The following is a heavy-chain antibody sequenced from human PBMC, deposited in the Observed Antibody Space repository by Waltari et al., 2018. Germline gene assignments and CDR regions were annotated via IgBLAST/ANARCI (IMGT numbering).Heavy chain of an antibody. CDR2: ISGSGGST. CDR3: AKRSGRQQLVLTYYYGMDV. V-gene: IGHV3-23*04. Sequence: EVQLVESGGGLVQPGGSLRLSCAASGFTFSSYWMSWVRQAPGKGLEWVSAISGSGGSTYDAESVKGRFTISRDNSKNTRYLQMNSRRVEDTAVYYCAKRSGRQQLVLTYYYGMDVWGQGTTVTVSS. CDR1: GFTFSSYW. J-gene: IGHJ6*02. D-gene: IGHD6-13*01.